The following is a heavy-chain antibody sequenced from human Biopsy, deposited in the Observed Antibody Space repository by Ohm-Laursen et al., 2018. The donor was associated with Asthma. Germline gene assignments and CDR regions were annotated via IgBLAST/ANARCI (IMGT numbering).Heavy chain of an antibody. V-gene: IGHV3-30*18. CDR1: GFSSSNFG. CDR3: AKELFPGWELRRGPDS. J-gene: IGHJ4*02. Sequence: SLRLSCTATGFSSSNFGMHWVRQAPGKGLEWVAVISFDGSNEDYADSVKGRFTISRDNSKNTLFLEMNSLRPEDTAVYYCAKELFPGWELRRGPDSWGQGTLVTVSS. D-gene: IGHD1-26*01. CDR2: ISFDGSNE.